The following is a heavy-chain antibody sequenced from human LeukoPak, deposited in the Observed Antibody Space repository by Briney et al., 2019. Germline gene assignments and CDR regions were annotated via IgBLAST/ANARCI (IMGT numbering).Heavy chain of an antibody. Sequence: GVSVTVSCKASGYTFTGNHMHWVRQAPGQGLEWMGWINPNSGGTNYAQKFQGRVIMTRDTSISTAYMELSRLGSDDTAVYYCARGGSTDSIHSCGGNCYFLDYWGQATLATVSS. J-gene: IGHJ4*02. CDR2: INPNSGGT. V-gene: IGHV1-2*02. D-gene: IGHD2-21*02. CDR1: GYTFTGNH. CDR3: ARGGSTDSIHSCGGNCYFLDY.